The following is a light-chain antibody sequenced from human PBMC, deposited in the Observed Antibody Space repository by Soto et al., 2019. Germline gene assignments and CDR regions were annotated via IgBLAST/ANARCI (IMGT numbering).Light chain of an antibody. CDR2: LNSDGSH. J-gene: IGLJ2*01. CDR1: SGHSSYA. Sequence: QSVLTQSPSASASLGASVKLTCTLSSGHSSYAIEWHQQQPEKGPRYLMKLNSDGSHSKGDGIPDRFSGSSSGAERYLTISSLQSEDEADYYCQTWGTGPRVFGGGTKLTVL. V-gene: IGLV4-69*01. CDR3: QTWGTGPRV.